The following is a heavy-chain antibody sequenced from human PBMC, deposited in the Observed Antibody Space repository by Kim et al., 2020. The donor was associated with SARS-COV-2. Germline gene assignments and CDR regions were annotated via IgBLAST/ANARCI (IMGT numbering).Heavy chain of an antibody. CDR1: GGSIISSHW. J-gene: IGHJ4*02. CDR2: IYHIGST. CDR3: ARGHGYSTSWYYFEY. Sequence: SETLSLTCAVSGGSIISSHWWSWIRQPPGKGLEWIGEIYHIGSTNYNPSLKSRVTISVDKSKNQFSLRLSSVTAADTAVYYCARGHGYSTSWYYFEYWGQGTLVTVSS. V-gene: IGHV4-4*02. D-gene: IGHD6-13*01.